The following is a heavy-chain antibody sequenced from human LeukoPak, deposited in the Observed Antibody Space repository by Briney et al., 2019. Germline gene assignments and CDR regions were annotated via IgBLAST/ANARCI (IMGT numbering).Heavy chain of an antibody. D-gene: IGHD3-10*01. Sequence: GGSLRLSCAASGFPFSDYAMTWVRQAPGKGLEWVSAISNRGDNTYYPDSVKGRFTISRDNSKNTLYLQMNSLTADDTAIYYCAKGRAGMNRGICDYWGQGTLVTVSS. CDR2: ISNRGDNT. V-gene: IGHV3-23*01. CDR1: GFPFSDYA. CDR3: AKGRAGMNRGICDY. J-gene: IGHJ4*02.